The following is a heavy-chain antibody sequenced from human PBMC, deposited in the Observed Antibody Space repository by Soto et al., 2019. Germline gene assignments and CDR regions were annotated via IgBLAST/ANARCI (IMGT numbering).Heavy chain of an antibody. CDR3: ARDLGGYDILTGYYWAYFDY. CDR2: IKQDGSEK. D-gene: IGHD3-9*01. V-gene: IGHV3-7*03. J-gene: IGHJ4*02. CDR1: GFTFSSYW. Sequence: EVQLVESGGGLVQPGGSLRLSCAASGFTFSSYWMSWVRQAPGKGLEWVANIKQDGSEKYYVDSVKGRFTISRDNAKNSLYLQMNSLRAEDTAVYYCARDLGGYDILTGYYWAYFDYWGQGTLVTVSS.